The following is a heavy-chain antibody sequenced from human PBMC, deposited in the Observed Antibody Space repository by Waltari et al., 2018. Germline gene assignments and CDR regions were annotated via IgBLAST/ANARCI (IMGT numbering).Heavy chain of an antibody. CDR3: TRGSSGWYGWYYYYGMDV. CDR1: GFTFGDYA. V-gene: IGHV3-49*04. Sequence: EVQLVESGVDLVQPGRSLRLSCTASGFTFGDYAMSWVRQAPGKGLGWVGFISSKAYGGKREYAESVKGRFSRSRDDSKSINYLQMNRLKTEDTAVYYCTRGSSGWYGWYYYYGMDVWGQGTTVTVSS. CDR2: ISSKAYGGKR. D-gene: IGHD6-19*01. J-gene: IGHJ6*02.